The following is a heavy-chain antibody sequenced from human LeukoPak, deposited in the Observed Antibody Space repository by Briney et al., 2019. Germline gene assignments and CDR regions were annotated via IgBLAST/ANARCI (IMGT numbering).Heavy chain of an antibody. D-gene: IGHD4-17*01. J-gene: IGHJ4*02. CDR2: ISYDGSNK. CDR3: ARGTDYGDSFDY. Sequence: GRSLRLSCAASGFTFSSYGMHWVRQAPGKGLEWVAVISYDGSNKYYADSVKGRFTISRDNSKNTLYLQMNSLRAEDTAVYYCARGTDYGDSFDYWGQGTLVTVSS. CDR1: GFTFSSYG. V-gene: IGHV3-30*03.